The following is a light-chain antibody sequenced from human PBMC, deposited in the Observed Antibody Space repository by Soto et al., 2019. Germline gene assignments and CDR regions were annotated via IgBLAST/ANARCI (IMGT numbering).Light chain of an antibody. V-gene: IGKV1-17*01. Sequence: DIQMTQSPSSLSASVGDRVTITCRARQGIRTDLGWYQQKTGKAHKRLIYAASSLQSGVPSMFSGSGSGTEFTLTISTLQTEDFAAYYWLQHNSYPFTVGGGTMVEIK. J-gene: IGKJ4*01. CDR1: QGIRTD. CDR2: AAS. CDR3: LQHNSYPFT.